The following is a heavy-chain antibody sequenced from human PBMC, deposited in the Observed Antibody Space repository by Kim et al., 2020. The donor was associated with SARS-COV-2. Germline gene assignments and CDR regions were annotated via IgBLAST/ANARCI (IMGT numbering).Heavy chain of an antibody. Sequence: SETLSLTCTVSSGSISTYYWSWIRQPPGKGLEWIGYIYYTGNTNYNPSLKSRVTMSVDTSKNQFSLKLRSVTAADTAIYYCARKNGYPSGPSSDYWGQGTLVTVSS. CDR2: IYYTGNT. D-gene: IGHD6-19*01. J-gene: IGHJ4*02. CDR3: ARKNGYPSGPSSDY. CDR1: SGSISTYY. V-gene: IGHV4-59*13.